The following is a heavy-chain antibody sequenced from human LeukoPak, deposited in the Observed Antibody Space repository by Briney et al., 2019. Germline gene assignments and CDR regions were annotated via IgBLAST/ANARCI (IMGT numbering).Heavy chain of an antibody. J-gene: IGHJ4*02. CDR3: AREASGGYDY. CDR2: ISYDGSNK. Sequence: GRSLRLSCAASGFTFSSYAMHWVRQAPGKELEWVAVISYDGSNKYYAASVNGRFTISRDKSKNTLYLQMSSLRAEDTAVYYCAREASGGYDYWGEGTLISVS. CDR1: GFTFSSYA. D-gene: IGHD1-26*01. V-gene: IGHV3-30-3*01.